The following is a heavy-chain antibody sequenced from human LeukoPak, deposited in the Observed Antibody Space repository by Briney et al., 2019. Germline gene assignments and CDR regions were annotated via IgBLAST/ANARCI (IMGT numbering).Heavy chain of an antibody. CDR3: ARDSGGWYLLTYFDY. Sequence: GGSLRLSCAASGFTFSSYWMSWVRQAPGKGLEWVANIKQDGSEKYYVDSVKGRFTISRDNAKNSLYLQMNSLRAEDTAVYYCARDSGGWYLLTYFDYWGQGTLVTVSS. CDR2: IKQDGSEK. V-gene: IGHV3-7*01. D-gene: IGHD6-19*01. J-gene: IGHJ4*02. CDR1: GFTFSSYW.